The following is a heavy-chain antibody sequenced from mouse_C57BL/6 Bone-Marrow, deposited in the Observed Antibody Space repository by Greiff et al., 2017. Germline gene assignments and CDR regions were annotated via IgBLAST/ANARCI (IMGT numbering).Heavy chain of an antibody. Sequence: EVKLVESGGDLVKPGGSLKLSCVASGFTFSSYGMSWVRQTPDKRLEWVATISSGGSYTYYPDSVKGRFTISRDNAKNTLYLQMSSLKSEDTAMYYCARRGDGRDWYFDVWGTGTTVTVSS. J-gene: IGHJ1*03. V-gene: IGHV5-6*02. CDR3: ARRGDGRDWYFDV. CDR1: GFTFSSYG. CDR2: ISSGGSYT.